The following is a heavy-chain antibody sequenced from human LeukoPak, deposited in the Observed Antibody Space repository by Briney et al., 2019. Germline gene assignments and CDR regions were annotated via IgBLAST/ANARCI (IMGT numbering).Heavy chain of an antibody. V-gene: IGHV4-39*07. J-gene: IGHJ4*02. D-gene: IGHD6-13*01. CDR2: IYYSGST. CDR3: VGSSWYPPYFDY. CDR1: GGSISSSSYY. Sequence: NPSETLSLTCTVSGGSISSSSYYWGWIRQPPGKGLEWIGSIYYSGSTYYNPSLKSRVTISVDTSKNQFSLKLSSVTAADTAVYYCVGSSWYPPYFDYWGQGTLVTVSS.